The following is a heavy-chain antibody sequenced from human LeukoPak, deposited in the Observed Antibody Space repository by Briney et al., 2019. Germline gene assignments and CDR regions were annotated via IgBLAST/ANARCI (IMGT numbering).Heavy chain of an antibody. CDR1: GFTFSSYS. Sequence: GGSLRLSCAPSGFTFSSYSMVWVRRAPGKGLEWVSSLSSSSYYIYYADSVKGRFTISRDNAKNSLYLQMNSLRAEDTAVYYCARKVSNGEVDYWGQGTLVTVSS. J-gene: IGHJ4*02. CDR2: LSSSSYYI. CDR3: ARKVSNGEVDY. D-gene: IGHD4-17*01. V-gene: IGHV3-21*01.